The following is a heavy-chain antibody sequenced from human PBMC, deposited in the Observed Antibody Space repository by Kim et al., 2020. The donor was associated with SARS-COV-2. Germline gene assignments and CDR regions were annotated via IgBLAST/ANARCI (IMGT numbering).Heavy chain of an antibody. J-gene: IGHJ4*02. Sequence: GGSLRLSCAASGFVFSSHTMTWVRRPPGKGLQWISIISGSSYGPVTYYADSVKGRFTISRDDSKNTLYLQMNSLGAEDTAVYYCAKFPSDRIVAFLNYFDSWGQGTLVTVSS. V-gene: IGHV3-23*01. D-gene: IGHD1-26*01. CDR3: AKFPSDRIVAFLNYFDS. CDR2: ISGSSYGPVT. CDR1: GFVFSSHT.